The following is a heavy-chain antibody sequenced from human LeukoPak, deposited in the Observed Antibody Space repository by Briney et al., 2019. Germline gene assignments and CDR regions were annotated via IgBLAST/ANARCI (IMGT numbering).Heavy chain of an antibody. J-gene: IGHJ5*02. V-gene: IGHV4-38-2*01. CDR1: GVSISDGYY. Sequence: KPSETLSLTCDVSGVSISDGYYWGWIRQPPGKGLEWIGSLFHNGPSYYNPSLKSRVIITMDTSKNQFFLKLTSVTAADTPVYFWARLWFENWIDPWGQGALVTVS. CDR3: ARLWFENWIDP. CDR2: LFHNGPS. D-gene: IGHD2-21*01.